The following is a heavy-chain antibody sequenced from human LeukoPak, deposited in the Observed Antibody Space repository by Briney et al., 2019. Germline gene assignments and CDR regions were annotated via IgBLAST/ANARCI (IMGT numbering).Heavy chain of an antibody. CDR2: IKQDGSEK. V-gene: IGHV3-7*03. CDR3: ARDKGDYDTSGSLFVF. J-gene: IGHJ4*02. CDR1: GFTFRKYP. D-gene: IGHD3-22*01. Sequence: GGSLRLSCAASGFTFRKYPMQWVRQAPRKGLEWVANIKQDGSEKYYVDSVKGRFTISRDNAKNSLYLQMNSLRAEDTAVYYCARDKGDYDTSGSLFVFGGQGTLVTVSS.